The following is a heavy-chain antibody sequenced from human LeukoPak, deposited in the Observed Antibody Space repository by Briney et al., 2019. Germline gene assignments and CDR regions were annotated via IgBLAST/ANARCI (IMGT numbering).Heavy chain of an antibody. CDR1: GYTFTGYY. Sequence: GASVKVSCKASGYTFTGYYMHWVRQAPGQGLEWMGWINPNSGGTNYAQKFQGRVTMTRDTSISTAYMELSRLRSDDTAVYYCARVVDSSGYYDYFDYWGQGTLVTVSS. V-gene: IGHV1-2*02. CDR2: INPNSGGT. J-gene: IGHJ4*02. CDR3: ARVVDSSGYYDYFDY. D-gene: IGHD3-22*01.